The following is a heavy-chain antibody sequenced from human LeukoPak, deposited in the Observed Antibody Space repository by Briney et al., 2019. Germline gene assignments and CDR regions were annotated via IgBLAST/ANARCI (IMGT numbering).Heavy chain of an antibody. V-gene: IGHV1-18*01. CDR1: GGTFSSYT. D-gene: IGHD3-10*01. CDR2: ISAYNGNT. J-gene: IGHJ3*02. Sequence: ASVKVSCKASGGTFSSYTISWVRQAPGQGLEWIGWISAYNGNTNYAQKLQGRVTMTTDTSTSTAYMELRSLRSDDTAVYYCAREPDYYGSGSYYKDAFDIWGQGTMVTVSS. CDR3: AREPDYYGSGSYYKDAFDI.